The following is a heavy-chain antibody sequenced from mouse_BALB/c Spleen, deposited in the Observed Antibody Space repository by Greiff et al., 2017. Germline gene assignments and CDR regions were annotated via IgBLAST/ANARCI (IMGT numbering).Heavy chain of an antibody. V-gene: IGHV5-17*02. CDR3: ARSDYYGSGFAY. Sequence: EVKLMESGGGLVQPGGSRKLSCAASGFTFSSFGMHWVRQAPGKGLEWVAYISSGSSTIYYADTVKGRFTISRDNPKNTLFLQMTSLRSEDTAMYYCARSDYYGSGFAYWGQGTLVTVSA. J-gene: IGHJ3*01. CDR2: ISSGSSTI. D-gene: IGHD1-1*01. CDR1: GFTFSSFG.